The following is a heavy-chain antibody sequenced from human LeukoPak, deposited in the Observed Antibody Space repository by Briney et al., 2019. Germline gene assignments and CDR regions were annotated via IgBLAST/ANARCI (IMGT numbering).Heavy chain of an antibody. CDR3: ARMDIVATIEVCDY. Sequence: ASVKVSCKASGYTFTSYGISWVRRAPGQGLEWMGWISAYNGNTNYAQKLQGRVTMTTDTSTSTAYMELRSLRSDDTAVYYCARMDIVATIEVCDYWGQGTLVTVSS. CDR1: GYTFTSYG. CDR2: ISAYNGNT. V-gene: IGHV1-18*01. D-gene: IGHD5-12*01. J-gene: IGHJ4*02.